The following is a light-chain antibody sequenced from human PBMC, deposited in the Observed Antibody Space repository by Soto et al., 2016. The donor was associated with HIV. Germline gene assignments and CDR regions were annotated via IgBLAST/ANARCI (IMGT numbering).Light chain of an antibody. V-gene: IGKV1-5*03. Sequence: DIQMTQSPSSVSASVGDRVTITCRASQSISSWVAWYQQKPGKAPKLLIYKASSLESGVPSRFSGSGSRTEFTLTISSLQPDDFATYYCQQYNSYSRTFGQGTKVEIK. CDR1: QSISSW. CDR2: KAS. J-gene: IGKJ1*01. CDR3: QQYNSYSRT.